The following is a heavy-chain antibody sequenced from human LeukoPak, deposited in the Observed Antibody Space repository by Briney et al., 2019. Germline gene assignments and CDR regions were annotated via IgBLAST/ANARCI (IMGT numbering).Heavy chain of an antibody. J-gene: IGHJ4*02. Sequence: GGSLRLSCAASGFSFSSYWIHWVRQAPGKGLVWVSRINYHGTDTIYADSVKGRFTISRGNAKNTVYLQMNALRAEDTAVYYCAREGLGYSFGYWGQGTLVTVSS. CDR2: INYHGTDT. CDR3: AREGLGYSFGY. D-gene: IGHD5-18*01. V-gene: IGHV3-74*01. CDR1: GFSFSSYW.